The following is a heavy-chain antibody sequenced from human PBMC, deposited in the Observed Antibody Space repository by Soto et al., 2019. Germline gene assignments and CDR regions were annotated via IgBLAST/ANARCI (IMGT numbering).Heavy chain of an antibody. J-gene: IGHJ4*02. Sequence: QVQLVESGGGVVQPGRSLRLSFAASGFTFSSYAMHWVRQAPGKGLEWVAVISYDGSNKYYADSVKGRFTISRDNSKNTLYLQMNSLRAEDTAVYSCARDKDYDSSGGGFDYWGQGNLVTVSS. D-gene: IGHD3-22*01. V-gene: IGHV3-30-3*01. CDR3: ARDKDYDSSGGGFDY. CDR1: GFTFSSYA. CDR2: ISYDGSNK.